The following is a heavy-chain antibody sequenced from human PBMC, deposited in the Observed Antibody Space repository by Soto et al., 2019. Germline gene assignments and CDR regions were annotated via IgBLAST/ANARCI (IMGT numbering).Heavy chain of an antibody. V-gene: IGHV3-23*01. D-gene: IGHD3-3*01. CDR2: ISGSGGST. Sequence: GGSLRLSCAASGFTFSSYAMSWVRQAPGKGLEWVSAISGSGGSTYYADSVKGRFTISRDNSKNTLYLQMNSLRAEDTAVYYVAKLRGSYDFWGGIVGDAFDIWGQGTMVTVSS. J-gene: IGHJ3*02. CDR1: GFTFSSYA. CDR3: AKLRGSYDFWGGIVGDAFDI.